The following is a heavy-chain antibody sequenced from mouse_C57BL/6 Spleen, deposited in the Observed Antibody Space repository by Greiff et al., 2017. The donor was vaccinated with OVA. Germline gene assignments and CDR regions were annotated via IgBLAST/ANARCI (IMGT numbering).Heavy chain of an antibody. V-gene: IGHV1-61*01. CDR2: IYPSDSET. CDR3: ARSLAYYSNYGYAMDY. D-gene: IGHD2-5*01. Sequence: QVQLQQPGAELVRPGSSVKLSCKASGYTFTSYWMDWVKQRPGQGLEWIGNIYPSDSETHYNQKFKDKATLTVDKSSSTAYMQLSSLTSEDSAVYYCARSLAYYSNYGYAMDYWGQGTSVTVSS. J-gene: IGHJ4*01. CDR1: GYTFTSYW.